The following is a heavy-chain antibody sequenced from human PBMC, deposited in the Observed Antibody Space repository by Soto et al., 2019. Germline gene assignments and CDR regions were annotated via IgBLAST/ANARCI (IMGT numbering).Heavy chain of an antibody. CDR3: ARQVADILSLDY. Sequence: PGGSLRLSCAASGFTFSSYGMHWVRQAPGKGLEWVAVISYDGSNKYYADSVKGRFTISRDNSKNTLYLQMNSLRAEDTAVYYCARQVADILSLDYWGQGTLVTVSS. D-gene: IGHD3-9*01. CDR2: ISYDGSNK. V-gene: IGHV3-30*03. J-gene: IGHJ4*02. CDR1: GFTFSSYG.